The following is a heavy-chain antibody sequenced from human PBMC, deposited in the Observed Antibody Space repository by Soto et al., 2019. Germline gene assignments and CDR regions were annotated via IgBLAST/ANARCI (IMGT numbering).Heavy chain of an antibody. CDR1: GFTFSSYG. CDR2: IWYDGSNK. CDR3: ARDPRATMGSFRH. J-gene: IGHJ1*01. V-gene: IGHV3-33*01. Sequence: QVQLVESGGGVVQPGRSLRLSCAASGFTFSSYGMHWVRQAPGKGLEWVAVIWYDGSNKYYADSVKGRFTISRDNSKNTLYLQMNSLRAEDTAVYYCARDPRATMGSFRHWGQGTLVTVSS. D-gene: IGHD3-10*01.